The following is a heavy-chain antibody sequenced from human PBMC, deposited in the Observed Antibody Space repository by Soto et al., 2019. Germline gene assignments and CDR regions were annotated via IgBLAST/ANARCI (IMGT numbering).Heavy chain of an antibody. CDR2: ISPYNGDT. CDR1: GYTFTTYG. J-gene: IGHJ4*02. CDR3: ARTPRAQMIVLEAATRFDY. D-gene: IGHD2-15*01. V-gene: IGHV1-18*04. Sequence: QVQLVQSGAEVKRPGASLKVSCKASGYTFTTYGFNWVRQAPGQGLEWMGGISPYNGDTIYAQNFQGRVTLTTDTSTSTAYMELRTLTSDDTAVYYCARTPRAQMIVLEAATRFDYWGQGTLVTVSS.